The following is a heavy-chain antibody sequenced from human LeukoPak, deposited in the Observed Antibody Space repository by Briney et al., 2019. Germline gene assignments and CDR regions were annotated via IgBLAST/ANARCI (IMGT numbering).Heavy chain of an antibody. CDR2: IWYDGSNK. Sequence: GGSLRLSCAASGFTFSSYGMHWVRQAPGKGLEGVAVIWYDGSNKYYADSVKGRFTISRDNSKNTLYLQMNSLRAEDTAVYYCAKDGHGTSGSYYPDYFDYWGQGTLVTVSS. V-gene: IGHV3-33*06. D-gene: IGHD1-26*01. CDR3: AKDGHGTSGSYYPDYFDY. J-gene: IGHJ4*02. CDR1: GFTFSSYG.